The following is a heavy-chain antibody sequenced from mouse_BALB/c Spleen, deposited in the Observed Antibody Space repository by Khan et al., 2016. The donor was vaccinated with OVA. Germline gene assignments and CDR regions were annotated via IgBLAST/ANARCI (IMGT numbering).Heavy chain of an antibody. CDR1: GFSLTTYG. J-gene: IGHJ4*01. CDR3: ARGGFYAMDY. V-gene: IGHV2-6*02. Sequence: QVQLKQSGPRLVAPSQSLSITCTVSGFSLTTYGVHWVRQPPGKGLEWLVVIWSDGITTYNSALKSRLRIRQDNSKSQVFIKMNSLQTDETARYYGARGGFYAMDYWGQGTSVTVSS. CDR2: IWSDGIT.